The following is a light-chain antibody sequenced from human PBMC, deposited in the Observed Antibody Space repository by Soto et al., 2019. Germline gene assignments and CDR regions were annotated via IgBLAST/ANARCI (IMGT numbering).Light chain of an antibody. J-gene: IGLJ1*01. CDR2: GDN. CDR3: QSYDRSLNGCV. CDR1: SSNIGAGFD. Sequence: QSVLTQPPSVSGAPGRRVTISCTGTSSNIGAGFDVHWYQQLPGTAPKLLIYGDNNRPSGVPDRFSGSKSGTSASLAITGLQAEDEADYFCQSYDRSLNGCVFGTGTKVTVL. V-gene: IGLV1-40*01.